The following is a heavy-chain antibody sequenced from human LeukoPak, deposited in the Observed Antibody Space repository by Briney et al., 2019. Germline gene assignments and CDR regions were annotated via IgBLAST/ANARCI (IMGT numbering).Heavy chain of an antibody. J-gene: IGHJ1*01. CDR1: GFTFSDYY. CDR3: AKDLSPRLKYCQH. Sequence: GGSLRLSCAASGFTFSDYYMSWIRQAPGKGLEWVSYISSSSSYTNYADSVKGRFTISRDNAKNSLYLQMSRLRAEDTAVYYCAKDLSPRLKYCQHWGQGTLVTVSS. CDR2: ISSSSSYT. V-gene: IGHV3-11*06. D-gene: IGHD2/OR15-2a*01.